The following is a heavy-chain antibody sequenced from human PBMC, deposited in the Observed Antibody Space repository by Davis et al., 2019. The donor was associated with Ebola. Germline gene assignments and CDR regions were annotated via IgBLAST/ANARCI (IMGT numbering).Heavy chain of an antibody. CDR3: AREEIAVAAALDY. J-gene: IGHJ4*02. CDR2: ISSSGSTI. V-gene: IGHV3-48*04. CDR1: GFTFSNYW. Sequence: GESLKISCAASGFTFSNYWMHWVRQAPGKGLEWVSYISSSGSTIYYADSVKGRFTISRDNAKNSLYLQMNSLRAEDTAVYYCAREEIAVAAALDYWGQGTLVTVSS. D-gene: IGHD6-19*01.